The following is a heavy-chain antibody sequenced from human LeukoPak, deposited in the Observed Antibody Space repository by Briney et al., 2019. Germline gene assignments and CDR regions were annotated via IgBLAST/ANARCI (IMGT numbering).Heavy chain of an antibody. CDR3: AKDRGYSYGWNDY. D-gene: IGHD5-18*01. CDR1: GFTFDDYA. Sequence: GGSLRLSCAASGFTFDDYAMHWVRQAPGKGLEWVSLISGDGGSTYYADSVKGRFTISRDNSKNSLYLQMNSLRTEDTALYHCAKDRGYSYGWNDYWGQGTLVTVSS. V-gene: IGHV3-43*02. J-gene: IGHJ4*02. CDR2: ISGDGGST.